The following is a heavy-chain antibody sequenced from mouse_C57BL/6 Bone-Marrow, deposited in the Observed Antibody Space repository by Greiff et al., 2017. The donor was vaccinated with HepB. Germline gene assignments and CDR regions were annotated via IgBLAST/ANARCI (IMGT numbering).Heavy chain of an antibody. D-gene: IGHD1-2*01. CDR2: IHPNSGST. V-gene: IGHV1-64*01. CDR3: ANYYGSWYFDV. CDR1: GYTFTSYW. Sequence: VQLQQSGAELVKPGASVKLSCKASGYTFTSYWMHWVKQRPGQGLEWIGMIHPNSGSTNYNEKFTSKATLTVDKSSSTAYMQLSSLTSEDSAVYYCANYYGSWYFDVWGTGTTVTVSS. J-gene: IGHJ1*03.